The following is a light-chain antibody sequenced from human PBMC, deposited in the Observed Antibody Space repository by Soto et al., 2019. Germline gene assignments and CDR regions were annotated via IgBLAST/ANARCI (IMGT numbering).Light chain of an antibody. CDR1: SSDVGGYNY. CDR3: SSYGRTSTRYV. J-gene: IGLJ1*01. V-gene: IGLV2-14*01. Sequence: QSALTQPASVSGSPGQSITISCTGTSSDVGGYNYVSWYQQPPGKAPKIMIYEVRNRPSGVSNRFSGSNYGNTASLTISGLQAEDEDAYFCSSYGRTSTRYVFGTGTKLTVL. CDR2: EVR.